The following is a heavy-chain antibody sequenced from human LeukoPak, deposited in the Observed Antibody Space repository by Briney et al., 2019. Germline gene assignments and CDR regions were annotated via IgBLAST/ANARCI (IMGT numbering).Heavy chain of an antibody. CDR2: SRRDGTYV. J-gene: IGHJ4*02. Sequence: GGSLRLSCAASGFALSSYGMFWVRQTPDKGLEWVAYSRRDGTYVNYADSVKGRFIISRDNSKSTLGLQMNSLRVEDTALYYCASGGPTRGTLASWGQGTLVPVSS. D-gene: IGHD1-26*01. CDR3: ASGGPTRGTLAS. CDR1: GFALSSYG. V-gene: IGHV3-30*02.